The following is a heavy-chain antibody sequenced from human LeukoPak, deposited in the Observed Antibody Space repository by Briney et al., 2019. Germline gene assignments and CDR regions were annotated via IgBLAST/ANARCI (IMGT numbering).Heavy chain of an antibody. J-gene: IGHJ4*02. CDR3: ARDLPYDFWSGYYTDFDY. D-gene: IGHD3-3*01. Sequence: GGSLRHSYAASGFTFSSYEMNWVRQAPGKGLEWVSYISSSGSTIYYADSVKGRFTISRDNAKNSLYLQMNSLRAQDTAVYYCARDLPYDFWSGYYTDFDYWGQGTLVTVSS. CDR2: ISSSGSTI. V-gene: IGHV3-48*03. CDR1: GFTFSSYE.